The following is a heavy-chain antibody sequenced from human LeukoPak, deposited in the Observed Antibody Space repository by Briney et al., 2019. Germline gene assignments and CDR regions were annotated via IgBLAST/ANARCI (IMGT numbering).Heavy chain of an antibody. V-gene: IGHV3-23*01. J-gene: IGHJ4*02. D-gene: IGHD4-17*01. CDR2: ISGSGDST. CDR1: GFTFSSYG. Sequence: PGGSLRLSCVASGFTFSSYGMSWVRQAPGKGLEWVSAISGSGDSTYNADSLKGRFTISRDNSKKTLYLQMNSLRVEDKAVYYCAKVFGGMTTVPYYFDYWGQGTLVTVSS. CDR3: AKVFGGMTTVPYYFDY.